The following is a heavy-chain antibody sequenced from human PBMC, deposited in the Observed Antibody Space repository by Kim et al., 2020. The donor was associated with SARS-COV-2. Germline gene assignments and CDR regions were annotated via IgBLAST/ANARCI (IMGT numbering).Heavy chain of an antibody. V-gene: IGHV4-34*01. D-gene: IGHD3-16*02. CDR2: INHSGST. CDR3: ARGAPYYDYVWESYRGSSVGMEI. J-gene: IGHJ6*02. Sequence: SETLSLTCAVYGGSFSGYYWSWIRQPPGKGLEWIGEINHSGSTNYNPSLKSRVTISVDTSKNQFSLKLSSVTAADTAVYYCARGAPYYDYVWESYRGSSVGMEIRGQGTTVTVSS. CDR1: GGSFSGYY.